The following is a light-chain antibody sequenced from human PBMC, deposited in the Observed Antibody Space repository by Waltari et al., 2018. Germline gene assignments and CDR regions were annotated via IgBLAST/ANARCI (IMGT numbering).Light chain of an antibody. J-gene: IGLJ2*01. V-gene: IGLV2-14*01. CDR1: STDLSDYTS. CDR3: SSFACNSHVL. CDR2: EVS. Sequence: QSALTQPASMSGSPGQSITISCTGSSTDLSDYTSVSWYQQQPGKAPKLLIYEVSNRPSGLASRFPGSKSGNTASLTISGLQTDDEGDYFCSSFACNSHVLFGGGTKVTVL.